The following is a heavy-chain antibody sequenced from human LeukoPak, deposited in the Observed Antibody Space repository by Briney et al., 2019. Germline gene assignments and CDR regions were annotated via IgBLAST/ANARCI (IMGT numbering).Heavy chain of an antibody. J-gene: IGHJ6*03. Sequence: SETLSLTYAVYGGSFSGYYWSWIRQPPGKGLEWIGEINHSGSTNYNPSLKSRVTISVDTSKNQFSLKLSSVTAADTAVYYCARGGAIFGVVTRYYMDVWGKGTTVTVSS. CDR1: GGSFSGYY. V-gene: IGHV4-34*01. CDR2: INHSGST. D-gene: IGHD3-3*01. CDR3: ARGGAIFGVVTRYYMDV.